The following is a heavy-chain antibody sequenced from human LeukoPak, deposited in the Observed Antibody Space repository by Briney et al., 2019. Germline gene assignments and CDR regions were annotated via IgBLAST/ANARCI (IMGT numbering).Heavy chain of an antibody. CDR3: AGTVLRYFDWLDEFDY. Sequence: PSETLSLTCTVSGYSISSGYYWGWIRQPPGKGLEWIGSIYHSGSTYYNPSLKSRVTISVDTSKNQFSLKLSSVTAADTAVYYCAGTVLRYFDWLDEFDYWGQGTLVTVSS. CDR2: IYHSGST. J-gene: IGHJ4*02. D-gene: IGHD3-9*01. V-gene: IGHV4-38-2*02. CDR1: GYSISSGYY.